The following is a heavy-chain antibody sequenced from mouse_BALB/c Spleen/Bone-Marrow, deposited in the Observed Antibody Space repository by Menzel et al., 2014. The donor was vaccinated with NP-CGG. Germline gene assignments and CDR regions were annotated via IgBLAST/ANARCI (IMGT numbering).Heavy chain of an antibody. V-gene: IGHV5-17*02. CDR3: VRSYDSYATAF. CDR1: GFTFSSFG. Sequence: EVKLMESGGGLAQPGGSRKLSCAASGFTFSSFGMHWVRQAPEKGLEWVAYISSGSSTIYYADTVKGRFTITRDNPKNTLFLQMTSLRSEDTAMYYCVRSYDSYATAFWGQGSSVTVSS. D-gene: IGHD2-10*02. CDR2: ISSGSSTI. J-gene: IGHJ4*01.